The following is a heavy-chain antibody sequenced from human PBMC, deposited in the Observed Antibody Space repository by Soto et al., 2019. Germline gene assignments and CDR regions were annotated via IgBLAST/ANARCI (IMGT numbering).Heavy chain of an antibody. D-gene: IGHD2-15*01. Sequence: LRLSCATSGFSLNDFGIHWVRQAPGKGLEWVSHLWYDGNRKNYADSVKGRFTVSRDSSKNTVYLHMDSLRVEDTAVYYCAKENTPPYFDSWGQGALVTVSS. CDR2: LWYDGNRK. V-gene: IGHV3-33*03. J-gene: IGHJ4*02. CDR1: GFSLNDFG. CDR3: AKENTPPYFDS.